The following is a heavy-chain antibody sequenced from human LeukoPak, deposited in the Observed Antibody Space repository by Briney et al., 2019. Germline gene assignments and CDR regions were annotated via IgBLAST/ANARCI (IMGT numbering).Heavy chain of an antibody. CDR2: IKSKTDGGTT. CDR3: TTELLDSRGYLDY. D-gene: IGHD3-22*01. V-gene: IGHV3-15*01. CDR1: GFTFSNAW. J-gene: IGHJ4*02. Sequence: GGSLRLSCAASGFTFSNAWMSWVRQAPGKGLEWVGHIKSKTDGGTTDYAAPVKGRFTISRDDSKNTLYLQMNSLKTEDTAVYYCTTELLDSRGYLDYWGQGTLVTVSS.